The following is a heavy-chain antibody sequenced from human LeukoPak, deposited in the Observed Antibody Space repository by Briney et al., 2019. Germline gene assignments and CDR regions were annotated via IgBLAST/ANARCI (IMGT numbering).Heavy chain of an antibody. CDR3: AKVDPYDYGLNWFDP. CDR1: GFTFSSYA. J-gene: IGHJ5*02. Sequence: GGSLRLSCAASGFTFSSYAMSWVRQAPGKGLEWVSAISGSGGSTYYADSVKGRFTISRGNSKNTLYLQMNSLRAEDTAVYYCAKVDPYDYGLNWFDPWGQGTLVTVSS. CDR2: ISGSGGST. V-gene: IGHV3-23*01. D-gene: IGHD3-16*01.